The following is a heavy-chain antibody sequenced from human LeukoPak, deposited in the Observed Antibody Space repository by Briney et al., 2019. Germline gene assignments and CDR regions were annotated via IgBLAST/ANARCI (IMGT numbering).Heavy chain of an antibody. D-gene: IGHD5-18*01. CDR2: IYYSGST. CDR1: GGSISSYY. V-gene: IGHV4-59*08. Sequence: SETLSLTCTVSGGSISSYYWSWIRQPPGKGLGWIGYIYYSGSTNYNPSLKSRVTISVDTSKNQFSRKLSSVTAADTAAYYCARRLPPPPCVFDYWGQGTLVTVSS. CDR3: ARRLPPPPCVFDY. J-gene: IGHJ4*02.